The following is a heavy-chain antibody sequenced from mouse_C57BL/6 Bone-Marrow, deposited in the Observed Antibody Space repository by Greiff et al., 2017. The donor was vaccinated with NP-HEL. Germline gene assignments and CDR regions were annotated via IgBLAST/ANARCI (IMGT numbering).Heavy chain of an antibody. CDR1: GYTFTSYG. J-gene: IGHJ3*01. V-gene: IGHV1-81*01. CDR2: IYPRSGNT. CDR3: ADERGFAY. Sequence: QVHVKQSGAELARPGASVKLSCKASGYTFTSYGISWVKQRTGQGLEWIGEIYPRSGNTYYNEKFKGKATLTADKSSSTAYMELRSLTSEDSAVYFCADERGFAYWGQGTLVTVSA.